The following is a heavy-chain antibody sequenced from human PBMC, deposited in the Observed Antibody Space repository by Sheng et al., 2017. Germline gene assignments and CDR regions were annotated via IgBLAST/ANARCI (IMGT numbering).Heavy chain of an antibody. D-gene: IGHD6-6*01. V-gene: IGHV1-18*01. CDR1: GYTFTSYG. CDR2: ISAYNGNT. Sequence: QVQLVQSGAEVKKPGASVKVSCKASGYTFTSYGISWVRQAPGQGLEWMGWISAYNGNTNYAQKLQGRVTMTTDTSTSTAYMELRSLRSDDTAVYYCARDSGGYSSSSSSGIRDFDLWGRGTLVTVSS. J-gene: IGHJ2*01. CDR3: ARDSGGYSSSSSSGIRDFDL.